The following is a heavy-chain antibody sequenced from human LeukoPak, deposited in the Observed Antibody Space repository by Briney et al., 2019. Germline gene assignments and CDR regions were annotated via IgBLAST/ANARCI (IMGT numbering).Heavy chain of an antibody. CDR2: IQSKTDGGTT. CDR3: TTVRRYCSGGSCYSNY. V-gene: IGHV3-15*01. CDR1: GFTFSNAW. D-gene: IGHD2-15*01. J-gene: IGHJ4*02. Sequence: GGSLRLSCAASGFTFSNAWMSWVRQAPGKGLEWVGRIQSKTDGGTTDYAAPVKGRFTISRDDSKNTLYLQMNSLKTEDTAVYYCTTVRRYCSGGSCYSNYWGQGTLVTVSS.